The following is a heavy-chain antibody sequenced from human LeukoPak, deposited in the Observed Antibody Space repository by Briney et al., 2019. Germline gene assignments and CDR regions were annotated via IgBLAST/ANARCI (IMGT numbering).Heavy chain of an antibody. CDR3: ARGWRFGESRGYYFDY. CDR1: GFTFSSHS. J-gene: IGHJ4*02. V-gene: IGHV3-21*01. CDR2: ISTSSIYI. D-gene: IGHD3-10*01. Sequence: PGGSLRLSCAASGFTFSSHSMNWVRQAPGKGLEWVSSISTSSIYIYYADSVKGRFTISRDNAKNSLSLQMNSLRAEDTAIYYCARGWRFGESRGYYFDYWGQGTLVTVSS.